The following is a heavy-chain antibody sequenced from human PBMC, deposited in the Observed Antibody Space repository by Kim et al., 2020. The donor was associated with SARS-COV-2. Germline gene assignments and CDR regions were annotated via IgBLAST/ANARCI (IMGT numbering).Heavy chain of an antibody. J-gene: IGHJ4*02. CDR2: IIPILGIA. CDR3: AILWFGESSRNY. Sequence: SVKVSCKASGGTFSSYAISWVRQAPGQGLEWMGRIIPILGIANYAQKFQGRVTITADKSTSTAYMELSSLRSEDTAVYYCAILWFGESSRNYWGQGTLVTVSS. D-gene: IGHD3-10*01. CDR1: GGTFSSYA. V-gene: IGHV1-69*04.